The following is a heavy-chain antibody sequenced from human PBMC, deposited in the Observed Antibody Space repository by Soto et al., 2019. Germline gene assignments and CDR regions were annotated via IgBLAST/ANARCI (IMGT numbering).Heavy chain of an antibody. V-gene: IGHV5-10-1*04. CDR1: GYSFTSYW. D-gene: IGHD3-9*01. Sequence: GESLKISCKGSGYSFTSYWISWVRQMPGKGLEWMGKIDPSDSYTNYSPSFQGQVTISADKSISTAYLQWSSLKTSDTAMYYCASKEYKYVSSGYFYWGQGTQVTVSS. J-gene: IGHJ4*02. CDR3: ASKEYKYVSSGYFY. CDR2: IDPSDSYT.